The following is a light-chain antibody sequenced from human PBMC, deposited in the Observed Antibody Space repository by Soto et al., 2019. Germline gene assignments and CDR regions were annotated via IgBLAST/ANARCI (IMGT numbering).Light chain of an antibody. CDR1: QSITSY. CDR3: QQSYTTPWT. CDR2: AAS. J-gene: IGKJ1*01. V-gene: IGKV1-39*01. Sequence: DIQMTQSPSSLSASVGDRVTITCRASQSITSYLNWYQQKPGKAPQLLIYAASSLQSGVPSRFSGSGSGTDFTLTISSLQPEDVATYFCQQSYTTPWTFGQGTKVDIK.